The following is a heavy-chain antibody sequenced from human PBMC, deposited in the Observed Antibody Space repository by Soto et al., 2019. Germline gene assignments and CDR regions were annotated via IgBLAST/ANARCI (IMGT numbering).Heavy chain of an antibody. Sequence: GGSLRPSCAAPGFTFSSYSMNWVRQAPGKGLEWVSSISSSSSYIYYADSVKGRFTISRDNAKHPLYLQMNSLRAEDTAVYYCARSYFGVVDHAFDIWGQGTMVTVSS. CDR3: ARSYFGVVDHAFDI. V-gene: IGHV3-21*01. CDR2: ISSSSSYI. CDR1: GFTFSSYS. D-gene: IGHD3-3*01. J-gene: IGHJ3*02.